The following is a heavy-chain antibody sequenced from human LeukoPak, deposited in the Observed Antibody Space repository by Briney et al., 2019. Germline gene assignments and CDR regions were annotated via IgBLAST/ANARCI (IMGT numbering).Heavy chain of an antibody. D-gene: IGHD4-17*01. CDR2: IKQDGSDK. J-gene: IGHJ4*02. Sequence: GGSLRLSCAASGFTISSYWMSWVRQAPGKGLEWVANIKQDGSDKYYVDSVKGRFTISRDNAKNSLYLQMNSLRAEDTAVYYCARGVTTDYWGQGTLVTVSS. CDR3: ARGVTTDY. V-gene: IGHV3-7*05. CDR1: GFTISSYW.